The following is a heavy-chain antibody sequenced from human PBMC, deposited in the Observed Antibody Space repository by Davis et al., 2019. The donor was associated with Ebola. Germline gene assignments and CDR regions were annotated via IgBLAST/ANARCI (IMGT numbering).Heavy chain of an antibody. Sequence: GGSLRLSCAASGFTFSSYGMHWVRQAPGKGLEWVAVISYDGSNKYYADSVKGRFTISRDNSKNTLYLQMNSLRAEDTAVYYCAKVEMATIPWGQGTLVTVSS. CDR2: ISYDGSNK. CDR1: GFTFSSYG. V-gene: IGHV3-30*18. CDR3: AKVEMATIP. D-gene: IGHD5-24*01. J-gene: IGHJ5*02.